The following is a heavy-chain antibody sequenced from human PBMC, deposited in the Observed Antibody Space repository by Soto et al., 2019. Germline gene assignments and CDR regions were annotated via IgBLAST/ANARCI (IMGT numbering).Heavy chain of an antibody. D-gene: IGHD3-22*01. Sequence: QITLKESGPTLVKPTQTLTLTCTFSGFSLSTSGVGVGWIRQPPGKALEWLALIYWDDDKRYSPSLKSRLTITKDTSKNQVVLKMTNMDPVETATYYCARGMYYYDSSGSYYFDYWGHGTLVTVSS. CDR2: IYWDDDK. J-gene: IGHJ4*01. V-gene: IGHV2-5*02. CDR1: GFSLSTSGVG. CDR3: ARGMYYYDSSGSYYFDY.